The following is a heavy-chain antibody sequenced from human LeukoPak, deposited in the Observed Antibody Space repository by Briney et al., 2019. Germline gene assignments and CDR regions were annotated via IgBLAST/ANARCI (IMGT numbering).Heavy chain of an antibody. Sequence: PGGSLRLSCAASGFTFSDYYMSWIRQSPGKGLEWVSYISSSGSTIYYADSVKGRFTISRDNAKNSLYLQMNSLRAEDTAVYYCARPYSSKGYYFDYWGQGTLVTVSS. D-gene: IGHD6-13*01. CDR1: GFTFSDYY. CDR2: ISSSGSTI. CDR3: ARPYSSKGYYFDY. J-gene: IGHJ4*02. V-gene: IGHV3-11*04.